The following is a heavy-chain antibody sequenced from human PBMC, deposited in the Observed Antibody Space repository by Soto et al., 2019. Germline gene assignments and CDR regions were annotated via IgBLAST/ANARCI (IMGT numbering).Heavy chain of an antibody. CDR3: AKSVPDPACRGGGCHRTFDY. V-gene: IGHV3-30*18. J-gene: IGHJ4*02. CDR2: ISADGRDL. CDR1: GFTLGAYV. Sequence: LRLSCTASGFTLGAYVMHWVRQAQGKGPEWVAAISADGRDLFYAASVEGRFTISRDNSKNTLFLQMNSLTSEDTSVYSCAKSVPDPACRGGGCHRTFDYWGQGTLVTSPQ. D-gene: IGHD2-15*01.